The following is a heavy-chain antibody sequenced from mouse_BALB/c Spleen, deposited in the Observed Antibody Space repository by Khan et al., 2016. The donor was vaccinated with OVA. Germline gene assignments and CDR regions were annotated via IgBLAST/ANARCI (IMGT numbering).Heavy chain of an antibody. D-gene: IGHD2-10*02. CDR1: GFSLTDYG. CDR2: IWGGGTT. V-gene: IGHV2-6-5*01. J-gene: IGHJ4*01. CDR3: AKGVWSYYFALDY. Sequence: QVQLKQSGPGLVAPSQNLSITCTVSGFSLTDYGVSWIRQPPGKGLEWLGVIWGGGTTYSNSALKSRLSISKDNSKSHVFLKMNSLQTDDTAMYYGAKGVWSYYFALDYWGQGASVTVSS.